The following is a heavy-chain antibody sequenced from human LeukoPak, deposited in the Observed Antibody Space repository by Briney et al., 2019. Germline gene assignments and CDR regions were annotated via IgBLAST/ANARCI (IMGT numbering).Heavy chain of an antibody. V-gene: IGHV5-51*01. CDR3: ARAAATLGVDY. CDR1: GYSFTSYW. Sequence: GESLKISCKGSGYSFTSYWIGWVRQMPGKGLEWMGIIYPGDSDTRYSPSFQGQVTISADKSISTAYLQWSSLMAPDTAMYYCARAAATLGVDYWGQGTLVTVSS. D-gene: IGHD2-15*01. J-gene: IGHJ4*02. CDR2: IYPGDSDT.